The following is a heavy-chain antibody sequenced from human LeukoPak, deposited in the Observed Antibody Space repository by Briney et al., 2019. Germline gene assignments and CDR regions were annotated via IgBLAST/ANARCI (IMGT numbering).Heavy chain of an antibody. J-gene: IGHJ4*02. CDR1: GVSINSTTYY. CDR2: ISYSGTT. D-gene: IGHD5-12*01. Sequence: PSETLSLTCTVSGVSINSTTYYWDWIRQPPGKGLEWIGSISYSGTTYYNPSLKSRVTTSLDPSKNQFSLKLTSVTAADTAIYYCAQTPLDIVGRPGYWGQGTLVTVSS. V-gene: IGHV4-39*07. CDR3: AQTPLDIVGRPGY.